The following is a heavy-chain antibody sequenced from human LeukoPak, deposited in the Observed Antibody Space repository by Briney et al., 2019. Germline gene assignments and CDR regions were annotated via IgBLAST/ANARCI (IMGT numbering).Heavy chain of an antibody. D-gene: IGHD3-3*01. V-gene: IGHV1-18*01. CDR1: GYTFTSYG. Sequence: ASVKVSCKASGYTFTSYGISWVRQAPGQGLEWMGWISAYNGNTNYAQKLQGRVTMTTDTSTSTAYMELRSLRSDDTAVYYCARDEGDFWSGYYNWFDPWGQGTLVTVSS. J-gene: IGHJ5*02. CDR3: ARDEGDFWSGYYNWFDP. CDR2: ISAYNGNT.